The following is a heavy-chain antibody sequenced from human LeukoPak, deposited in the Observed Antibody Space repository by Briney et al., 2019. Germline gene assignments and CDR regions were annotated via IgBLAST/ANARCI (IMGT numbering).Heavy chain of an antibody. CDR2: INTNTGNP. J-gene: IGHJ4*02. CDR1: GYTFTSYA. CDR3: AREVVSGSDLELRFLEWLYVGGLDHFDY. Sequence: ASVKVSCKASGYTFTSYAMNWVRQAPGQGLEWMGWINTNTGNPTYAQGFTGRFVFSLDTSVSTAYLQISSLKAEDTAVYYCAREVVSGSDLELRFLEWLYVGGLDHFDYWGQGTLVTVSS. V-gene: IGHV7-4-1*02. D-gene: IGHD3-3*01.